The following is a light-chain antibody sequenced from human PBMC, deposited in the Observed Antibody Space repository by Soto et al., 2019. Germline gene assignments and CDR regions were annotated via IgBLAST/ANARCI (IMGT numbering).Light chain of an antibody. CDR1: QSVSSSY. CDR3: QQYGSSALT. CDR2: GAS. V-gene: IGKV3-20*01. J-gene: IGKJ4*01. Sequence: EIVLTQSPGTLSLSPGERATLSCRVSQSVSSSYLAWYQQKPGQAPRLLIYGASSRATGIPDRFSGSGSGTDFTLTISRLEPEDFAVYYCQQYGSSALTFGGGTKVDNK.